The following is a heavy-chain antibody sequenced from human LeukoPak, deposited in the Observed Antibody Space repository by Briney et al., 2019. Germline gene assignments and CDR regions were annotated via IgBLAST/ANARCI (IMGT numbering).Heavy chain of an antibody. V-gene: IGHV1-69*05. J-gene: IGHJ3*02. Sequence: ASVKVSCKAFGGTFSSYAISWVRQAPGQGLEWMGGIIPIFGTANYAQKFQGRVTITTDESTSTAYMELSSLRSEDTAVYYCARVYYSGGSCYRKLDAFDIWGQGTMVTVSS. D-gene: IGHD2-15*01. CDR3: ARVYYSGGSCYRKLDAFDI. CDR2: IIPIFGTA. CDR1: GGTFSSYA.